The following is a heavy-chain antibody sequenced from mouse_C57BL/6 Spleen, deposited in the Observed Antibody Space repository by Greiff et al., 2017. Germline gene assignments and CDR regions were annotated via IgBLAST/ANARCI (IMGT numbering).Heavy chain of an antibody. Sequence: LVESGPELVKPGASVKISCKASGYAFSSSWMNWVKQRPGKGLERIGRIYPGDGDTNYNGKFKGKATLTADKSSSTAYMQLSSLTSEDSAVYFCASSYDGYYAWFAYWGQGTLVTVSA. V-gene: IGHV1-82*01. CDR1: GYAFSSSW. CDR3: ASSYDGYYAWFAY. CDR2: IYPGDGDT. J-gene: IGHJ3*01. D-gene: IGHD2-3*01.